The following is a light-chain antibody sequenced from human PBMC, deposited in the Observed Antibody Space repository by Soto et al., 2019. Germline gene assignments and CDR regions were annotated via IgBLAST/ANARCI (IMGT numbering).Light chain of an antibody. V-gene: IGLV2-14*01. CDR3: SSYKSSSTWV. CDR2: EVS. CDR1: SSDVGAYNY. J-gene: IGLJ3*02. Sequence: QSALTQPASVSGSPGQSITISCTGTSSDVGAYNYVSWYQHHPGKAPKLMIYEVSNRPSGVSNRFSGSKSANTASLTISGLQAEDEADYYCSSYKSSSTWVFGGGTKLTVL.